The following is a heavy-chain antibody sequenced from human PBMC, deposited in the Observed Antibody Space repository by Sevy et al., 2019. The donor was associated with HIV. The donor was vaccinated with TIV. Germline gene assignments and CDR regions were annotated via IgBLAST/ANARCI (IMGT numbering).Heavy chain of an antibody. CDR1: GFTFSSYG. Sequence: GGSLRLSCAASGFTFSSYGMHWIRQAPGKGLEWVAVISYDGSNKYYADSVKGRLTISRDNSKNTLNLQMNSLRAEDTAVYYCAKEGGGYSDYYYYYGMDVWGQGTTVTVSS. V-gene: IGHV3-30*18. D-gene: IGHD5-18*01. CDR3: AKEGGGYSDYYYYYGMDV. J-gene: IGHJ6*02. CDR2: ISYDGSNK.